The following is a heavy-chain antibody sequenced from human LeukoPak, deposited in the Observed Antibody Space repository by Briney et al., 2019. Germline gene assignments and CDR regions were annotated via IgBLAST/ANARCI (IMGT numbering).Heavy chain of an antibody. J-gene: IGHJ6*02. Sequence: SVKVSCKASGGTFSSYAISWVRQAPGQGLEWMGGIIPIFGTANYAQKFQGRVTITADESTSTAYTELSSLRSEDTAVYYCARPRLYQLPFCMDVWGQGTTVTVSS. CDR3: ARPRLYQLPFCMDV. V-gene: IGHV1-69*01. CDR1: GGTFSSYA. CDR2: IIPIFGTA. D-gene: IGHD2-2*01.